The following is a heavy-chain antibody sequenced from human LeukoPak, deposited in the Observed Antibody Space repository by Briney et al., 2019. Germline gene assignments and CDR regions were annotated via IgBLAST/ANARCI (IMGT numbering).Heavy chain of an antibody. J-gene: IGHJ4*02. CDR2: ISSSSSYI. Sequence: GGSLRLSCAASGFTFSSYSMNWVRQAPGKGLEWVSSISSSSSYIYYADSVKGRFTISRDNAKNSLYLQMNSLRAEDTAVYYCARAGYCRGGSCYRGPSTWGQGTLVTVSS. CDR1: GFTFSSYS. D-gene: IGHD2-15*01. V-gene: IGHV3-21*01. CDR3: ARAGYCRGGSCYRGPST.